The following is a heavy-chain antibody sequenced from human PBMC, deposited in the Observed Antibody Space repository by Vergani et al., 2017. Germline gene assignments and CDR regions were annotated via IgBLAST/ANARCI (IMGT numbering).Heavy chain of an antibody. Sequence: QVQLQASGPGRVKPSQTLSLTCTMSGGSISAGYYFWSWIRQPAGKGLEWLGHIYASGNASDSPSLKTRVFMSVDTSKNQFSLTVTSVTAADTAIYFCARRSGGYYSGGKIHPLRTAFDVWGHGTVVTVSS. J-gene: IGHJ3*01. D-gene: IGHD2-15*01. V-gene: IGHV4-61*02. CDR3: ARRSGGYYSGGKIHPLRTAFDV. CDR2: IYASGNA. CDR1: GGSISAGYYF.